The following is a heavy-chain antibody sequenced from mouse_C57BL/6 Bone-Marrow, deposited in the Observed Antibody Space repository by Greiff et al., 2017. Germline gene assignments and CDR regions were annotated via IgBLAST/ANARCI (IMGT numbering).Heavy chain of an antibody. CDR3: ARLDGYYGNYFDY. J-gene: IGHJ2*01. D-gene: IGHD2-3*01. CDR1: GYTFTDYY. CDR2: INPNNGGT. V-gene: IGHV1-26*01. Sequence: EVQLQQSGPELVKPGASVKISCKASGYTFTDYYMNWVKQSHGKSLEWIGDINPNNGGTSYNQKFKGKATLTLDKSSSTAYMELRSLTSEDSAVYYCARLDGYYGNYFDYWGQGTTLTVSS.